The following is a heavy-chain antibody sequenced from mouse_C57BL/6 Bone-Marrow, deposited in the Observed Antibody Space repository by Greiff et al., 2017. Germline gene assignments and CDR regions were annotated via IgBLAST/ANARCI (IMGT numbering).Heavy chain of an antibody. D-gene: IGHD3-2*02. CDR3: TTTQRRRFYYLDY. J-gene: IGHJ2*01. Sequence: EVQLQQSGAELVRPGASVKLSCTASGFNIKDDYMHWVKQRPEQGLEWIGWIDPENGATEYASKFQGKATITADTSSNTAYLQLSSLTSEDTAVYYCTTTQRRRFYYLDYWGQGTTLTVSS. V-gene: IGHV14-4*01. CDR2: IDPENGAT. CDR1: GFNIKDDY.